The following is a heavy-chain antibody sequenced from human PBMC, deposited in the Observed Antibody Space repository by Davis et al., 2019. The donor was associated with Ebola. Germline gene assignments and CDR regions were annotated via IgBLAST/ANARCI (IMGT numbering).Heavy chain of an antibody. J-gene: IGHJ4*02. CDR2: MNPNTEKT. D-gene: IGHD6-19*01. Sequence: ASVKVSCKASGYTFITYDIFWVRLVPGQGLEWMGWMNPNTEKTGYAPKFQGRVTITRDTSASTAYMELSSLRSEDTAVYYCARGIAVAGGFDYWGQGTLVTVSS. CDR1: GYTFITYD. V-gene: IGHV1-8*01. CDR3: ARGIAVAGGFDY.